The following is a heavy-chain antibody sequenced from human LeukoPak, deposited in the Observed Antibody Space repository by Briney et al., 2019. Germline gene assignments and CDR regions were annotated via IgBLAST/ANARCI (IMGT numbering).Heavy chain of an antibody. CDR3: ARALSSNSGWYGVRGYYFDY. CDR1: GYTFTSYG. Sequence: GASVKVSCKASGYTFTSYGISWVRQAPGQGLEWMGWISAYNGNTNYAQKLQGRVTMTTDTSTSTAYMELRSLRSDDTAVYYCARALSSNSGWYGVRGYYFDYWGQGTLVTVYS. V-gene: IGHV1-18*01. J-gene: IGHJ4*02. D-gene: IGHD6-19*01. CDR2: ISAYNGNT.